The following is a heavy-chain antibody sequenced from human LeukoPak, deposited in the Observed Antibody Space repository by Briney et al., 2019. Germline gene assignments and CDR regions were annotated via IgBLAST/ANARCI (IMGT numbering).Heavy chain of an antibody. Sequence: PGGFLRLSCAASGFTFTSYWMTWVRQAPGKGLEWVANIKQDGSEKNYVDSVKGRFTISRDNAKNSLYLQMNSLRAEDTAVYYCARMDIVVVVAAPRGAFDIWGQGTMVTVSS. CDR3: ARMDIVVVVAAPRGAFDI. J-gene: IGHJ3*02. D-gene: IGHD2-15*01. V-gene: IGHV3-7*01. CDR2: IKQDGSEK. CDR1: GFTFTSYW.